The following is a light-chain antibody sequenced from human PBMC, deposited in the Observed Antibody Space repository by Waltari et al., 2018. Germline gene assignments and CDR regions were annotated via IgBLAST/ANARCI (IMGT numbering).Light chain of an antibody. J-gene: IGLJ2*01. CDR2: NNN. V-gene: IGLV1-44*01. CDR1: YSNIGSNA. CDR3: AAWDDSLNGHVV. Sequence: QSVLTQPPSASGTPGQRVTIPCSGSYSNIGSNAINWYQHLPGTAPKLLIYNNNQRPSGVPARFSGSKSGTSASLAISGLQSEDEADYYCAAWDDSLNGHVVFGGGTKLTVL.